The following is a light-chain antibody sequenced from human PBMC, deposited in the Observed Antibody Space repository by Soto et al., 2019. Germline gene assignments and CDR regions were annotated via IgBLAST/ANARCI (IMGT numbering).Light chain of an antibody. V-gene: IGLV2-14*03. J-gene: IGLJ3*02. CDR3: SSYTSSSPRLV. CDR2: DVN. Sequence: QAVVTQPASVSGSPGQSITISCTGTSSDVGGYNYVSWYQHHPDKAPKLMIFDVNNRPSGISSRFSGSKSGNTASLTISGLQAEDEAAYYCSSYTSSSPRLVFGGGTKLTVL. CDR1: SSDVGGYNY.